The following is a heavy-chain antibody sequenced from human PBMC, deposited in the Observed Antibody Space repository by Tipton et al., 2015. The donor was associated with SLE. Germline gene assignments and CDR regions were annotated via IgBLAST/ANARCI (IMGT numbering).Heavy chain of an antibody. CDR2: ISWDGGST. CDR3: AREPLQWGYYYYYYMDV. D-gene: IGHD4-11*01. V-gene: IGHV3-43*01. CDR1: GFTFDDYT. Sequence: SLRLSCAASGFTFDDYTMHWVRQAPGKGLEWVSLISWDGGSTYYADSVKGRFTISRDNSKNTLYLQMNSLRAEDTAVYYCAREPLQWGYYYYYYMDVWGKGTTVTVSS. J-gene: IGHJ6*03.